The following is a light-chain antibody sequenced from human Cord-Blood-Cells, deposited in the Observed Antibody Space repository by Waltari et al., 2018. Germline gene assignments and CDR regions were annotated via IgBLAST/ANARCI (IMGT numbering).Light chain of an antibody. V-gene: IGLV2-23*01. CDR3: CSYAGSSTWV. CDR1: ISDVGSYNL. J-gene: IGLJ3*02. CDR2: EGS. Sequence: SPMTPPASGSASPGESITVTATVSISDVGSYNLNSWYQQHPGKAPKLMIYEGSKRPSGVSNRFAGSKSGNTASLTITGLQAEDEADYYCCSYAGSSTWVFGGGTKLTVL.